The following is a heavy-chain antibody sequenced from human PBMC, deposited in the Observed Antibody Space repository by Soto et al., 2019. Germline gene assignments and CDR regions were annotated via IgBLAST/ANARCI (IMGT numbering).Heavy chain of an antibody. CDR2: ISYDGSNK. CDR3: AKDNIKEGVHPHSMDV. V-gene: IGHV3-30*18. CDR1: GFTFSSYG. Sequence: GGSLRLSCAASGFTFSSYGMHWVRQAPDKGLEWVAVISYDGSNKYYADSVKGRFTISRDNSKNTLYLQMNSLRAEDTAVYYCAKDNIKEGVHPHSMDVWGQGTTVTVSS. D-gene: IGHD3-10*01. J-gene: IGHJ6*02.